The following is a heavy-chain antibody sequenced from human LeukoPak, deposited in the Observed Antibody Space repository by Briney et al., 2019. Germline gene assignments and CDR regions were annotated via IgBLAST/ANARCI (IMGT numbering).Heavy chain of an antibody. Sequence: SVKVSCKASGCTFSSYAISWVRQAPGQGLEGMGRIIPILGIANYAQKFQGRVTITADKSTSTAYMELSSLRSEDTAVYYCARGVVGAFWSYYYYGMDVWGQGTTVTVSS. CDR3: ARGVVGAFWSYYYYGMDV. V-gene: IGHV1-69*04. CDR1: GCTFSSYA. D-gene: IGHD1-26*01. CDR2: IIPILGIA. J-gene: IGHJ6*02.